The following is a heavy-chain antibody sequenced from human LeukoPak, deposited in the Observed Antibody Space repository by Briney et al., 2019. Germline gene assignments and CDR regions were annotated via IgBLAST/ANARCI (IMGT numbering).Heavy chain of an antibody. D-gene: IGHD1-26*01. V-gene: IGHV1-2*02. CDR1: GYNFTGYH. Sequence: GASVKVSCKASGYNFTGYHLHWVRQAPGQGLEWMGNMNPNSGGTNSAQKFRGRVIMTRDTSISTAYMELNRLRSDDTAVYYCARVLNGWDLQPFDCWGQGTLVTVSS. CDR2: MNPNSGGT. CDR3: ARVLNGWDLQPFDC. J-gene: IGHJ4*02.